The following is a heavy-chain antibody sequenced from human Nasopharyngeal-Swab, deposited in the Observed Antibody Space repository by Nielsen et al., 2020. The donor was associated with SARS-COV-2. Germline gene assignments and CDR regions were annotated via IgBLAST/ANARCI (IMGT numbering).Heavy chain of an antibody. V-gene: IGHV3-48*03. Sequence: GESLKISCAASGFSFNIYEMNWVRQAPGKGLEWLSYISDSGSHIYYADSVKGRFTISRDNAKNSLYLQMSSLRAEDTAVYYCARGTGPSTTYYWFAPWGQGTLVTVSS. D-gene: IGHD1-14*01. J-gene: IGHJ5*02. CDR3: ARGTGPSTTYYWFAP. CDR2: ISDSGSHI. CDR1: GFSFNIYE.